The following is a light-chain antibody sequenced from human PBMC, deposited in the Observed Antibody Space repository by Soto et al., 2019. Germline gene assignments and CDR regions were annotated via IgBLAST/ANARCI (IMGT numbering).Light chain of an antibody. Sequence: DIQMTQSPSSLSASVGDRVTIICRASQDISSYLAWYQQKPGEVPKLLIYAESTLQKGVQSWFSGSGSGTLFTLIINNLQPDDVATYYCQKYNSAPKSFGRGNRLESK. V-gene: IGKV1-27*01. CDR2: AES. CDR1: QDISSY. J-gene: IGKJ2*01. CDR3: QKYNSAPKS.